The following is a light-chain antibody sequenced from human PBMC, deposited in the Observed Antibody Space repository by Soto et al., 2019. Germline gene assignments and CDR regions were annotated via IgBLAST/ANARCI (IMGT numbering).Light chain of an antibody. V-gene: IGLV2-11*01. J-gene: IGLJ1*01. CDR3: CSYAGSYTDV. CDR2: DVS. CDR1: SSDVGGYNY. Sequence: QSALTQPRSVSGSPGQSVTISCTGTSSDVGGYNYVSWYHQHPGKAPKLMIYDVSKRPSGVPDRFSGSKSGNTASLTISGLQAEDEADYYCCSYAGSYTDVFGTGTKLTVL.